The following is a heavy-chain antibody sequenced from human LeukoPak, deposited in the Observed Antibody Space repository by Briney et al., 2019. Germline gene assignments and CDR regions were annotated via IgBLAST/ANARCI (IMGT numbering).Heavy chain of an antibody. J-gene: IGHJ6*03. CDR3: AKVLEDDVIVVVPIYYMDV. V-gene: IGHV3-23*01. Sequence: PGGSLRLSCAASGFTFSSYAMNWVRQAPGKGLEWVSAISGSGGSTYYADSVKGRFTISRDNSKNTLYLQMNSLRAEDTAVYYCAKVLEDDVIVVVPIYYMDVWGKGTTVTVSS. CDR1: GFTFSSYA. D-gene: IGHD3-22*01. CDR2: ISGSGGST.